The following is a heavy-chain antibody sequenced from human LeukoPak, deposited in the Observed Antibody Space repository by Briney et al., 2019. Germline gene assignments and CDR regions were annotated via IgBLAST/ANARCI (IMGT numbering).Heavy chain of an antibody. D-gene: IGHD3-9*01. V-gene: IGHV1-2*02. CDR3: ASSLTYYDILTGYLTFDY. CDR2: INPNSGGT. J-gene: IGHJ4*02. Sequence: ASVKVSCKASGYTFTGYYMHWVRQAPGQGLEWMGWINPNSGGTNYAQKFQGRVTMTRDTSISTAYMGLSRLRSDDTAVYYCASSLTYYDILTGYLTFDYWGQGTLVTVSS. CDR1: GYTFTGYY.